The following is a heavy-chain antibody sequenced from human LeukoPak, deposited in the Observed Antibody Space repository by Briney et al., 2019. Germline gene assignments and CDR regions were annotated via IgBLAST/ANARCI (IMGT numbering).Heavy chain of an antibody. J-gene: IGHJ2*01. V-gene: IGHV4-39*01. CDR3: ARVNWGRFWYFDL. Sequence: PSETLSLTCNVSGGSMKITSHYWGWIRQSPGKGLEYIGRIFYSGSTYFNPSLKSRVGISVDTSRNQFSLRLRSVTVADTAIYYCARVNWGRFWYFDLWGRGTLVTVSS. CDR2: IFYSGST. CDR1: GGSMKITSHY. D-gene: IGHD7-27*01.